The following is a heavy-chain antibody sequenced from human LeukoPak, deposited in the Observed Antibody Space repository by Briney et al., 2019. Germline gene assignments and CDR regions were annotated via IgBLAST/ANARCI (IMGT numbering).Heavy chain of an antibody. CDR3: ARNGREARHFQH. CDR2: MNPNSGNT. D-gene: IGHD6-6*01. V-gene: IGHV1-8*03. Sequence: ASVKVSCKASGYTFTGYDINWVRQATGQGLEWVGWMNPNSGNTGYAQKFQGRVTITRNTSISTAYMELSSLRSEDTAVYYCARNGREARHFQHWGQGTLVTVSS. J-gene: IGHJ1*01. CDR1: GYTFTGYD.